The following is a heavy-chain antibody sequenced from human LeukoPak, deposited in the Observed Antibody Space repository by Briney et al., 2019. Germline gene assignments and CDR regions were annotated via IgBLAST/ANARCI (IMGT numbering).Heavy chain of an antibody. CDR3: ARIADYGLVDY. CDR2: IYYSGST. V-gene: IGHV4-39*07. J-gene: IGHJ4*02. D-gene: IGHD4-17*01. Sequence: SETLSLTCTVSGGSISSSSYYWGWIRQPPGKGLEWIGSIYYSGSTYYNPSLKSRVTISVDTSKNQFSLKLSSVTAADTAVYYCARIADYGLVDYWGQGTLVTVSS. CDR1: GGSISSSSYY.